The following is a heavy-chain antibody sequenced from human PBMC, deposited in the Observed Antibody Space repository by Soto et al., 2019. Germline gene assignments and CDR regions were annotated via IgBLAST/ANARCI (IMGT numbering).Heavy chain of an antibody. CDR3: ARQRGYSGYDYDFDY. D-gene: IGHD5-12*01. CDR1: GYSFTSYW. V-gene: IGHV5-51*01. J-gene: IGHJ4*02. Sequence: ESLKISCKGSGYSFTSYWIAWVRQMPGKGLEWTGIIYPGDSDTRYSPSFQGQVTISADKSISTAYLQWSSLKASDTAMFYCARQRGYSGYDYDFDYWGQGTQVTVSS. CDR2: IYPGDSDT.